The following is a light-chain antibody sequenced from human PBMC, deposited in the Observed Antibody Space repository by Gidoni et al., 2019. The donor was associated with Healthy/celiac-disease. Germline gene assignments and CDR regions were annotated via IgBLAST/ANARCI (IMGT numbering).Light chain of an antibody. J-gene: IGLJ3*02. V-gene: IGLV1-40*01. CDR3: QSYDSSLSAWV. CDR2: GNS. CDR1: STNIGAGYD. Sequence: QSVRTQPPSVAGAPGPRVTIPCTGSSTNIGAGYDVHWYQQLPGTAAPLHIYGNSNAPSGVPDRFSGSKSGPSASLAITGLQAADEADYSCQSYDSSLSAWVFGGATKLPVL.